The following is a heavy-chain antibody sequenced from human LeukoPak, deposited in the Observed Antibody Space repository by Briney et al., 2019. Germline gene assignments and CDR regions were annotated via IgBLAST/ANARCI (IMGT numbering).Heavy chain of an antibody. D-gene: IGHD1-26*01. V-gene: IGHV4-4*07. CDR1: GXSISSYY. CDR3: ARDQYSGSLDY. Sequence: PSETLSLTCTVSGXSISSYYWTWIRQPAGKGLEWIGRFYSTGSTNYNPSLKSRVTMSVDTSKNQFSLKLSSVTAADTAVYYCARDQYSGSLDYWGQGTLATVSS. CDR2: FYSTGST. J-gene: IGHJ4*02.